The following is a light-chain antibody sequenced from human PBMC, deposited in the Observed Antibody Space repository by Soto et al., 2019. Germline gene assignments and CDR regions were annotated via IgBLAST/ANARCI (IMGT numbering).Light chain of an antibody. Sequence: QSALTQQPSVSGAPGQRVTISCTGSSSNIGAGHDVHWYQQLPGTAPKLLIYGNGNRPSGVPERFSGSKSGTSASLAITGLQAEDEADYYCQSYDSSLSGSEVFGTGTKVTVL. V-gene: IGLV1-40*01. CDR3: QSYDSSLSGSEV. CDR1: SSNIGAGHD. J-gene: IGLJ1*01. CDR2: GNG.